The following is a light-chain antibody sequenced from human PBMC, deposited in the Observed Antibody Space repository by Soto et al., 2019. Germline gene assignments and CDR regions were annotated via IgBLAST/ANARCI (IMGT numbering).Light chain of an antibody. V-gene: IGKV3-15*01. CDR3: QQYNNWPPYT. Sequence: MTQSPSSLSVSPGERATLSCRASQSVSSNLAWYQQKPGQAPRLLIYGASTRATGIPARFSGSGSGTEFTLTISSLQSEDFAVYYCQQYNNWPPYTFGQGTKLEIK. CDR2: GAS. J-gene: IGKJ2*01. CDR1: QSVSSN.